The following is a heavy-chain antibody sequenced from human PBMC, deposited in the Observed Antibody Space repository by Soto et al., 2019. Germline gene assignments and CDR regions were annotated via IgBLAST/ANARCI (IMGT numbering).Heavy chain of an antibody. J-gene: IGHJ3*02. CDR2: ISYYGSNK. Sequence: PGGSVRLSCAASGFTFSSYAMHWVRQAPGKELEWVAVISYYGSNKYYADSVKCRFTISRDNSKNTLYLQMNSLIAEDTAVYYCARDSGVATRYAFDIWGQGTMVTVSS. CDR1: GFTFSSYA. V-gene: IGHV3-30-3*01. D-gene: IGHD5-12*01. CDR3: ARDSGVATRYAFDI.